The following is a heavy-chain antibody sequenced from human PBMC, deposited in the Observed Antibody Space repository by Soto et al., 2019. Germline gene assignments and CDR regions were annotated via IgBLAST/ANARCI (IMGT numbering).Heavy chain of an antibody. CDR1: GGSISSGDYY. CDR3: ARDKYGNWAIDY. J-gene: IGHJ4*02. D-gene: IGHD7-27*01. Sequence: TSETLSLTCTVSGGSISSGDYYWSWIRQPPGKGLEWIGYIYYTGSTYYNPSLQSRVTISVDTSKNQLSPKLSSVTAADTAVYYCARDKYGNWAIDYWGQGTLVTVSS. CDR2: IYYTGST. V-gene: IGHV4-30-4*01.